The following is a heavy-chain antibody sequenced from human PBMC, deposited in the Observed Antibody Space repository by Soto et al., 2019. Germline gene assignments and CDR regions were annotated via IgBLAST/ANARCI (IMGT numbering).Heavy chain of an antibody. D-gene: IGHD3-22*01. CDR3: ARDRGSSGYIDY. CDR1: GGTFSSYT. Sequence: QVQLVQSGAEVKKPGSSVKVSCKASGGTFSSYTISWVRQAPGQGLEWMGRIIPILGIANYAQKFQGRVTITADKSTSTAYMELSSLRSEDTAVYYCARDRGSSGYIDYWGQGTLVTVSS. V-gene: IGHV1-69*08. CDR2: IIPILGIA. J-gene: IGHJ4*02.